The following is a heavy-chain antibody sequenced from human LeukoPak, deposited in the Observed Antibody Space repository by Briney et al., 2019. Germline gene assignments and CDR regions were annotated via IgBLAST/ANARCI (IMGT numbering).Heavy chain of an antibody. CDR2: IIWSGGST. D-gene: IGHD3-10*01. J-gene: IGHJ4*02. Sequence: GGSLRLSCAASGFTFGNYGMSWVRQAPGKGLEWVSGIIWSGGSTGYADSVKGRFTISRDNAKNSLYLQMNSLRAEDTALYCCARDDYGSGSWHDSWGQGTLVTVSS. V-gene: IGHV3-20*04. CDR3: ARDDYGSGSWHDS. CDR1: GFTFGNYG.